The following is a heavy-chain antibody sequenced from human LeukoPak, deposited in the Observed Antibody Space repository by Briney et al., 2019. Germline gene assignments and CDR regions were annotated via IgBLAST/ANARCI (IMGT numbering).Heavy chain of an antibody. V-gene: IGHV4-39*01. CDR2: IYYSGST. CDR1: GGSISSSSYY. CDR3: ARSNGYSYGNFDY. D-gene: IGHD5-18*01. Sequence: SETLSLTCTVSGGSISSSSYYWGWIRQPPGKGLEWIGRIYYSGSTYYNPSLKSRITISVDTSKNQFSLKLSSVTAADTAVYYCARSNGYSYGNFDYWGQGTLVTVSS. J-gene: IGHJ4*02.